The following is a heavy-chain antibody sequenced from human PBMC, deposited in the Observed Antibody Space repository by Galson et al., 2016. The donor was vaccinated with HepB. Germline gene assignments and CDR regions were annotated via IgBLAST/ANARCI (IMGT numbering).Heavy chain of an antibody. Sequence: QSGAEVKKPGESLKISCKGSGYGFKSHWIAWVRQMPGKGLESMGTIHPGVSDTRYSPSFEGQVTISADKAIKTANRQWDNLKVSDTAMYFCARLGEWGWGLDYWGQGTLVIVSS. CDR2: IHPGVSDT. D-gene: IGHD3-16*01. CDR1: GYGFKSHW. J-gene: IGHJ4*02. CDR3: ARLGEWGWGLDY. V-gene: IGHV5-51*01.